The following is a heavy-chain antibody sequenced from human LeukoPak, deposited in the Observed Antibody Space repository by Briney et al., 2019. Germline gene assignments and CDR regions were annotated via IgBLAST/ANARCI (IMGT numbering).Heavy chain of an antibody. V-gene: IGHV4-34*01. CDR1: GGSFSGYY. CDR3: ARVRQEVDTAMAIDY. Sequence: SETLSLTCAVYGGSFSGYYWSWIRQPPGKGLEWIGEINHIGSTNYNPSLKSRVTISVDASKNQFSLKLSSVTAADTAVYYCARVRQEVDTAMAIDYWGQGTLVTVSS. J-gene: IGHJ4*02. CDR2: INHIGST. D-gene: IGHD5-18*01.